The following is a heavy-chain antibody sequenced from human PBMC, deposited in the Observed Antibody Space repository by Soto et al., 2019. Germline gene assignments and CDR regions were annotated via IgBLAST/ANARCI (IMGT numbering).Heavy chain of an antibody. CDR1: GFIFTTSD. CDR2: ITITGDTT. V-gene: IGHV3-23*01. D-gene: IGHD2-21*02. CDR3: AKGGGGDHGY. Sequence: ESEGGLVQPGGSLRLSCEASGFIFTTSDMSWVRQAPGKGLEWISSITITGDTTHYADSVKGRFTISRDNSRNTVYLQMNRRGADDTAVYYCAKGGGGDHGYWGQGTLVAVSS. J-gene: IGHJ4*02.